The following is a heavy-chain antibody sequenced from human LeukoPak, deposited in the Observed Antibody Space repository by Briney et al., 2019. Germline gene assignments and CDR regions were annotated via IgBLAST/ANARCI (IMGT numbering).Heavy chain of an antibody. Sequence: GSSVKVSCKASGGTFSSYAISWVRQAPGQGLEWMGGIIPIFGTANYAQKFQGRVTITADESTSTAYTELSSLRSEDTAVYYCAREARYDQNFDYWGQGTLVTVSS. CDR1: GGTFSSYA. CDR3: AREARYDQNFDY. J-gene: IGHJ4*02. CDR2: IIPIFGTA. V-gene: IGHV1-69*01. D-gene: IGHD3-9*01.